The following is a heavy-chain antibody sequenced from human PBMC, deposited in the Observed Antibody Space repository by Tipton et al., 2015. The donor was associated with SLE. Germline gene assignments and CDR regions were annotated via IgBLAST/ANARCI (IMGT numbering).Heavy chain of an antibody. D-gene: IGHD6-13*01. CDR1: GISIIGYY. J-gene: IGHJ4*02. CDR3: ARHHQPNIAASGGFDH. V-gene: IGHV4-34*01. Sequence: TLSLTCSVSGISIIGYYWTWIRQPPGKGLEWIGEINHSGSTNYNPSLKSRVTISVDTSKNQFSLKLSSVTAADTAVYYCARHHQPNIAASGGFDHWGQGALITVSS. CDR2: INHSGST.